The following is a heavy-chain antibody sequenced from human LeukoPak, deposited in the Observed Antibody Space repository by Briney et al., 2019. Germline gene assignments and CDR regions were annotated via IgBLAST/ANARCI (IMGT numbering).Heavy chain of an antibody. CDR1: GFTFSTYN. J-gene: IGHJ4*02. CDR2: ISSSSDAI. CDR3: ARAMRSGYDY. V-gene: IGHV3-48*02. Sequence: GGSLRLSCVASGFTFSTYNMNWVRQAPGKGPEWVSYISSSSDAIYYPDSVRGRFTISRDNAKNSLYLQMNSLRDEDTAVYYCARAMRSGYDYWGQGTLVTVSS. D-gene: IGHD5-12*01.